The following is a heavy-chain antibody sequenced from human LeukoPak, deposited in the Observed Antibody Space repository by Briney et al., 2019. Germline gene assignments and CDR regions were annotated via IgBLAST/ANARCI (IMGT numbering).Heavy chain of an antibody. J-gene: IGHJ5*02. D-gene: IGHD3-10*01. CDR3: AREWDTMVRGAWDWFDP. CDR2: ISYDGSNK. V-gene: IGHV3-30-3*01. CDR1: GFTFSSYA. Sequence: GRFLRPSCAASGFTFSSYAMHWVRQAPGKGLEWVAVISYDGSNKYYADSVKGRFTISRDNSKNALYLQMNSLRAEDTAVYYCAREWDTMVRGAWDWFDPWGQGTLVTVSS.